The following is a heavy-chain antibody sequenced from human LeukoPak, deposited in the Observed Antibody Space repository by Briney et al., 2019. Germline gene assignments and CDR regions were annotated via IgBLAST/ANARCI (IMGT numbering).Heavy chain of an antibody. J-gene: IGHJ4*02. D-gene: IGHD6-13*01. CDR3: ARAPKSSSSWEVFDY. V-gene: IGHV3-30-3*01. CDR1: GFTFSSYA. Sequence: GRSLRLSCAASGFTFSSYAMHWVRQAPGKGLEWVAVISYDGSNKYYADSVKGRFTISRDNSKNTLYLQMNSLRAEDRAVYCCARAPKSSSSWEVFDYWGQGTLVTVSS. CDR2: ISYDGSNK.